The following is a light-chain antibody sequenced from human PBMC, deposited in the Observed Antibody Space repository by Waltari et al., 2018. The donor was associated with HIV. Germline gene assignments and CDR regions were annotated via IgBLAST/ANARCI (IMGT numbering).Light chain of an antibody. CDR1: RGILYSSNNQNY. CDR2: WAS. CDR3: QQYYTIGPT. Sequence: DIVMTQSPSLLAVALGERATINCRSSRGILYSSNNQNYVAWYQQQPGQSPKVLIYWASTRASGVPDRFSCSGSGTNFSLTISSLQSDDVALYYCQQYYTIGPTFGGGTKVE. J-gene: IGKJ4*01. V-gene: IGKV4-1*01.